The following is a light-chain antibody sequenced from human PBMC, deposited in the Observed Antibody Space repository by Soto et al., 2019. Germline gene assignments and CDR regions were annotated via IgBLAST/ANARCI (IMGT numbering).Light chain of an antibody. CDR3: LQYHNWPLT. V-gene: IGKV3-20*01. CDR1: QSVSSSY. Sequence: EIVLTQSPGTLSLSPGERATLSCRASQSVSSSYLAWYQQKPGQAPRLLIYGASSRATGIPDRFSGSGSGTDFTLTISSLQPDDFATYYCLQYHNWPLTFGGGTKVDIK. CDR2: GAS. J-gene: IGKJ4*01.